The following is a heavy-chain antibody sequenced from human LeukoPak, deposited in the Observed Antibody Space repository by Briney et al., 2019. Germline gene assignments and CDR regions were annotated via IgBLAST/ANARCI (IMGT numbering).Heavy chain of an antibody. Sequence: SETLSLTCAVYGGSFSGYYWSWIRQPPGKGLEWIGEINHSGSTNYNPSLKSQVTISVDTSKNQFSLRLSSVTAADTAVYYCARHGERWLQFPWFDPWGRGTLVTVSS. J-gene: IGHJ5*02. CDR2: INHSGST. V-gene: IGHV4-34*01. CDR3: ARHGERWLQFPWFDP. CDR1: GGSFSGYY. D-gene: IGHD5-24*01.